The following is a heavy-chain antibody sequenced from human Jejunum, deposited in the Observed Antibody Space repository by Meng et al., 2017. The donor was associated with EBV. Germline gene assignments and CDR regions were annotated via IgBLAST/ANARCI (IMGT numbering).Heavy chain of an antibody. J-gene: IGHJ4*02. CDR1: GFTFSSYW. CDR3: SRDLAGSDDY. D-gene: IGHD1-14*01. V-gene: IGHV3-74*03. Sequence: EVQLVEYGGGLVQPGGSLRLSCAASGFTFSSYWMHWVRQAPGKGLLWVSRINEDGTTTTYADSVKGRFTISRDNAKNTLYLQMNSLRAEDTAVYYCSRDLAGSDDYWGQGTLVTVSS. CDR2: INEDGTTT.